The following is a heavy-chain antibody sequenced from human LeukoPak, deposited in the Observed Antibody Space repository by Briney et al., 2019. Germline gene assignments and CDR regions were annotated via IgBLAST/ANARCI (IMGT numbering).Heavy chain of an antibody. CDR2: MNPNSGNT. CDR1: GYTFTSYD. Sequence: ASVKASCKASGYTFTSYDINWVRQATGQGLEWMGWMNPNSGNTGYAQKFQGRVTMTRNTSISTAYMELSSLRSEDTAVYYCARQVGGYYYYGMDVWGQGTTVTVPS. J-gene: IGHJ6*02. V-gene: IGHV1-8*01. D-gene: IGHD2-15*01. CDR3: ARQVGGYYYYGMDV.